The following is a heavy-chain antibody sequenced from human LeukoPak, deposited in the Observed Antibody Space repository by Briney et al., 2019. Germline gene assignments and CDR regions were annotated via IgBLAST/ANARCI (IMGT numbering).Heavy chain of an antibody. CDR3: ARREVAAAGPYGMDV. CDR2: INPSGGST. J-gene: IGHJ6*02. V-gene: IGHV1-46*01. D-gene: IGHD6-13*01. Sequence: ASVKVSCKASGYTFTSYYMHWVRQAPGQGLEWMGIINPSGGSTSYAQKFQGRVTMTRDTSTSTVYMELSSLRSEDTAVYYCARREVAAAGPYGMDVWGQGTMVTVSS. CDR1: GYTFTSYY.